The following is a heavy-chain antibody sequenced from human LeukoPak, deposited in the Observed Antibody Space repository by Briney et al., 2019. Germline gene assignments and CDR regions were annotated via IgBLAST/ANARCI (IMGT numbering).Heavy chain of an antibody. D-gene: IGHD4-23*01. CDR2: IYYSGST. Sequence: SETLSVTCTHSGGSLSSYYWSWIRQPPGEGLEWIGYIYYSGSTNYNPSLKSRVTISVDTSKNQFSLKLSSVTAADTAVYYCARGRRWPDAFDIWGQGTMVTVSS. V-gene: IGHV4-59*01. CDR3: ARGRRWPDAFDI. J-gene: IGHJ3*02. CDR1: GGSLSSYY.